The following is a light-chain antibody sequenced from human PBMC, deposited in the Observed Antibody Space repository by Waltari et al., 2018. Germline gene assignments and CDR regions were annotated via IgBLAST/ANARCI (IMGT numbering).Light chain of an antibody. CDR1: QSLVHSDGDTY. J-gene: IGKJ1*01. CDR2: KVS. CDR3: MQGTHWPPWT. Sequence: VVVTQSPLSLAVTLGQSASISCRSSQSLVHSDGDTYLHCFQQRPGQSPRRLIYKVSNRDAGGPDRFSGSGSDTEFTLKISRVEAEDVGVYFCMQGTHWPPWTFGQGTKVEIK. V-gene: IGKV2-30*02.